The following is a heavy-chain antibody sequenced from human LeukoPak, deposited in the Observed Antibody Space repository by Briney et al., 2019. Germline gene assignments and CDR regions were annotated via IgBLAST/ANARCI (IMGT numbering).Heavy chain of an antibody. CDR3: ARGRGNYYYYGMDV. Sequence: PSETLSLTCTVSGGSISSSSYYWGWIRQPPGKGLEWIGSIVYTGRTYYNPSLKSRVTISVDTSKNQFSLKLSSVTAADMAVYYCARGRGNYYYYGMDVWGQGTTVTVSS. CDR1: GGSISSSSYY. D-gene: IGHD6-25*01. CDR2: IVYTGRT. J-gene: IGHJ6*02. V-gene: IGHV4-39*01.